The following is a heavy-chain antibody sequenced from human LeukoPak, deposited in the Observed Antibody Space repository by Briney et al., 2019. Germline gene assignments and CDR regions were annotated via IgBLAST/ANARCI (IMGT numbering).Heavy chain of an antibody. J-gene: IGHJ4*02. CDR2: IYHSGST. CDR1: GGSISDYY. CDR3: ARGLRGYSGYDPFAYDDY. Sequence: SETLSLTCTVSGGSISDYYWSWIRQPPGKGLEWIGYIYHSGSTNYNPSLKSRVTISVDTSKNQFSLKLSSVTAADTAVYYCARGLRGYSGYDPFAYDDYWGQGTLVTVSS. D-gene: IGHD5-12*01. V-gene: IGHV4-59*01.